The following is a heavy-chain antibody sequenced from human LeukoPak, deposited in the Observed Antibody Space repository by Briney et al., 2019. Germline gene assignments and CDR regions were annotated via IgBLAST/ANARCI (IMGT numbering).Heavy chain of an antibody. Sequence: ASVKVSCKTSGYTFSGYGISWVRQAPGQGLEWMGWISGYNVNTNYAQKFQGRVTMTTDSSTSIVYMELRSLRADDSAVYFCARDKEWGNYRYFDYWAREPWSPSPQ. J-gene: IGHJ4*02. CDR3: ARDKEWGNYRYFDY. CDR2: ISGYNVNT. V-gene: IGHV1-18*01. D-gene: IGHD3-16*02. CDR1: GYTFSGYG.